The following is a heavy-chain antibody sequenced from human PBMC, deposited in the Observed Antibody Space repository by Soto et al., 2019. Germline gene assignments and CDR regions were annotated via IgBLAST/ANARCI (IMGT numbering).Heavy chain of an antibody. CDR3: AKTEVSTAIMITFGGVSIDY. D-gene: IGHD3-16*01. CDR1: GFTFSSYA. Sequence: GGSLRLSCAASGFTFSSYAMSWVRQAPGKGLEWVSAISGSGGSTYYAESVKGRFTISRDNSKNTLYLQMNSLRAEDTAVYYCAKTEVSTAIMITFGGVSIDYWGQGTLVTVSS. V-gene: IGHV3-23*01. CDR2: ISGSGGST. J-gene: IGHJ4*02.